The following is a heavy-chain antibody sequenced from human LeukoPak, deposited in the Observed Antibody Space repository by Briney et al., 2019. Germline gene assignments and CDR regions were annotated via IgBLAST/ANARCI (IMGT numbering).Heavy chain of an antibody. CDR3: ARDPGYSSSWDYFDY. V-gene: IGHV3-74*01. Sequence: GGSLRLSCAASGFTFSSYWMHWVRQAPGKGLVWVSRINSDGSSTSYADSVKGRFTISRDNAKNTLDLQMNRLRAEDTAVYYCARDPGYSSSWDYFDYWGQGTLVTVSS. J-gene: IGHJ4*02. D-gene: IGHD6-13*01. CDR2: INSDGSST. CDR1: GFTFSSYW.